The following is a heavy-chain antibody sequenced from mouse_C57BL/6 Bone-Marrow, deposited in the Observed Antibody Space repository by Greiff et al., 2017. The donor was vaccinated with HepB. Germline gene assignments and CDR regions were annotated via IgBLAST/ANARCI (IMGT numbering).Heavy chain of an antibody. CDR2: IYPSDSET. Sequence: QVQLQQPGAELVRPGSSVKLSCKASGYTFTSYWMDWVKQRPGQGLEWIGNIYPSDSETHYNQKFKDKATLTVDKSSSKAYMQLSSLTSEDSAVYYCARRVITVVEYYFDYWGQGTTLTVSS. D-gene: IGHD1-1*01. CDR3: ARRVITVVEYYFDY. J-gene: IGHJ2*01. CDR1: GYTFTSYW. V-gene: IGHV1-61*01.